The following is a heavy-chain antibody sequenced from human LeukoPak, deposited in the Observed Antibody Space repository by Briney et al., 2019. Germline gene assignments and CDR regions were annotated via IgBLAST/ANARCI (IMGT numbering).Heavy chain of an antibody. J-gene: IGHJ6*03. Sequence: ASVKVSCKASGYTFTSYAMHWVRQAPGQRLEWMGWINAGNGNTKYSQKFQGRVTITRDTSASTAYMELSSLRSEDTAAYYCARAPGPDYYGSGMYMDVWGQGTTVTVSS. V-gene: IGHV1-3*01. CDR1: GYTFTSYA. CDR2: INAGNGNT. D-gene: IGHD3-10*01. CDR3: ARAPGPDYYGSGMYMDV.